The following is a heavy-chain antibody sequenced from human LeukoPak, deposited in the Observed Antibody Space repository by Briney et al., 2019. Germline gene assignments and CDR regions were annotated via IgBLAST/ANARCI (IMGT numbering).Heavy chain of an antibody. CDR2: ISGDGGST. CDR3: AKDVGPLGTIWIDC. Sequence: PGGSLRLSCAASGFTFDGYAMHWVRQAPGKGLEWVSLISGDGGSTYYADSVRGRFTISRDNSKNSLYLQMKSLRIEDTALYYCAKDVGPLGTIWIDCWGQGTLVTVSS. V-gene: IGHV3-43*02. J-gene: IGHJ4*02. D-gene: IGHD3-3*01. CDR1: GFTFDGYA.